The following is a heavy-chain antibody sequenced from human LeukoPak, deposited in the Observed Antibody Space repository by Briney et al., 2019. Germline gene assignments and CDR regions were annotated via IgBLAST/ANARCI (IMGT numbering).Heavy chain of an antibody. CDR2: ISWSGTTT. J-gene: IGHJ6*02. D-gene: IGHD3-16*01. CDR3: AKDESTGGFAPGYFYGMGV. CDR1: GFRFDDYG. V-gene: IGHV3-9*01. Sequence: PGRSLRLSWVVSGFRFDDYGMHWVRQAPGKGLEWVSGISWSGTTTGYADSVKGRFTISRDSAKNSLYLQMDSLRVEDTGLYYCAKDESTGGFAPGYFYGMGVWGQGTTVTVSS.